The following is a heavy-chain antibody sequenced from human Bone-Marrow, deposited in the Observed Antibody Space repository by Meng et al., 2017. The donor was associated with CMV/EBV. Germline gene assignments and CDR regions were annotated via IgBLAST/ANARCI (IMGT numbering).Heavy chain of an antibody. D-gene: IGHD2-8*02. Sequence: LSCAASGFTITNYDMSWVRQAPGKGLEWVSSINTGGGNRYYADSVKGRFSISRDNSKNTLYLQMDSLRAEDTAIYHCAKVLGRWHFDDWGQGTLVTVSS. V-gene: IGHV3-23*01. CDR2: INTGGGNR. CDR3: AKVLGRWHFDD. J-gene: IGHJ4*02. CDR1: GFTITNYD.